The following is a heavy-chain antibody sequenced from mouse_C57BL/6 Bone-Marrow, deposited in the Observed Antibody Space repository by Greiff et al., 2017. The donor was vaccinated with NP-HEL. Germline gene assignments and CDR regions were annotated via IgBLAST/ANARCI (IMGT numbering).Heavy chain of an antibody. Sequence: VQLQQSGAELVRPGASVKLSCKASGYTFTSYGISWVKQRPGQGLEWIGEIYPRGGNTYYNEKFKGKATLTADKSSSTAYMELRSLTYEDSTVYFCEGGDYWGQGTTLTVSS. CDR3: EGGDY. CDR2: IYPRGGNT. V-gene: IGHV1-81*01. J-gene: IGHJ2*01. CDR1: GYTFTSYG.